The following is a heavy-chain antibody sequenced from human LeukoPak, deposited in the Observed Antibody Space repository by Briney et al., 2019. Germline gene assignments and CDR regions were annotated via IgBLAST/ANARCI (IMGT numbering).Heavy chain of an antibody. J-gene: IGHJ2*01. V-gene: IGHV4-39*01. D-gene: IGHD5-18*01. CDR2: IYSSGTT. CDR1: GDSKSYY. CDR3: ARPETTSMVPWFFDL. Sequence: SETLSLTCTVFGDSKSYYWGWIRQPPGKALEWIGTIYSSGTTYYTPSLKGRVTISVDMSKNQFSLKLHSVTAADTAVYYCARPETTSMVPWFFDLWGRGILVTVSS.